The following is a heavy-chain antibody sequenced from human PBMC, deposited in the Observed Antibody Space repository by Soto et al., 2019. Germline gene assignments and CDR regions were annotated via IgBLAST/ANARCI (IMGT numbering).Heavy chain of an antibody. J-gene: IGHJ5*02. CDR3: ASHPYNSLTPVRSWFDP. Sequence: PSETLSLTCAVSGGSISSGGYSWSWIRQPPGKGLEWIGYIYHSGSTYYNPSLKGRLTISVDTSKNHFSLRLSSVTAADTAVYYCASHPYNSLTPVRSWFDPWGQGALVTVSS. V-gene: IGHV4-30-2*03. D-gene: IGHD4-17*01. CDR2: IYHSGST. CDR1: GGSISSGGYS.